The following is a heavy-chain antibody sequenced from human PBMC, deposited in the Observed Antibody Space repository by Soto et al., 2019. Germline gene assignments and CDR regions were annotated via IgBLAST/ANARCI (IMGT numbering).Heavy chain of an antibody. Sequence: PGGSLRLSCAASGFTFSSYCMHWVRQAPGKGLEWVAVISYDGSNKYYADSVKGRFTISRDNSKNTLYLQMNSLRAEDTAVYYCAKNFKWPTYWRQGTLVTVSS. CDR2: ISYDGSNK. V-gene: IGHV3-30*18. CDR3: AKNFKWPTY. D-gene: IGHD5-12*01. CDR1: GFTFSSYC. J-gene: IGHJ4*02.